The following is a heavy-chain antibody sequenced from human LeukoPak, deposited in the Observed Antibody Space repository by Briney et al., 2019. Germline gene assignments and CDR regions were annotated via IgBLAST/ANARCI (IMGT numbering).Heavy chain of an antibody. CDR3: AREIVHSSGSYNWFDP. Sequence: ASVKVSCKASGYTFTGYYMHWVRQAPGQGLERMGWINPNSGGTNYAQKFQGRVTMTRDTSISTAYMELSRLRSDDTAVYYCAREIVHSSGSYNWFDPWGQGTLVTVSS. V-gene: IGHV1-2*02. D-gene: IGHD6-19*01. J-gene: IGHJ5*02. CDR1: GYTFTGYY. CDR2: INPNSGGT.